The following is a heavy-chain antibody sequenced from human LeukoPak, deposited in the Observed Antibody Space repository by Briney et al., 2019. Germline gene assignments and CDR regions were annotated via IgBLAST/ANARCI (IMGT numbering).Heavy chain of an antibody. J-gene: IGHJ6*02. Sequence: ASVKVSCKVSGYTLTELSIHWVRQAPGKGLEWMGGFDPEDGETIYAQKFQGRVTMTEDTSTDTAYMELSSLRSEATAVYYCVTLGWYGEAYGMDVWGQGTTVTVSS. CDR1: GYTLTELS. V-gene: IGHV1-24*01. D-gene: IGHD3-10*01. CDR3: VTLGWYGEAYGMDV. CDR2: FDPEDGET.